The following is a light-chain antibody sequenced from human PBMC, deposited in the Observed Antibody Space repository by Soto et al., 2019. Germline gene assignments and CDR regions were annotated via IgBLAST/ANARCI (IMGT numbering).Light chain of an antibody. CDR1: QSVTSSY. CDR2: GAS. V-gene: IGKV3-20*01. J-gene: IGKJ1*01. CDR3: QHYGRSPPSWT. Sequence: ETVLTQSPGTLSLSPGERATLSCRASQSVTSSYLAWYQQKPGQAPRLLIYGASSRATGIPDRFSGSGSGTDFTLTISRLEPEDFVVYYCQHYGRSPPSWTFGQGTKVEIK.